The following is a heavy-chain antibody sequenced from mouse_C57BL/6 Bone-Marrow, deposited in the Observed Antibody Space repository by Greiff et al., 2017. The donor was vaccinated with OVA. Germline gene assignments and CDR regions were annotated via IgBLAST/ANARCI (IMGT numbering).Heavy chain of an antibody. J-gene: IGHJ3*01. CDR3: ARKGDYDYDEAWFAY. CDR2: IWTGGGT. Sequence: VHLVESGPGLVAPSQSLSITCTVSGFSLTSYAISWVRQPPGKGLEWLGVIWTGGGTNYNSALKSRLSISKDNSKSQVFLKMNSLQTDDTARYYCARKGDYDYDEAWFAYWGQGTLVTVSA. D-gene: IGHD2-4*01. CDR1: GFSLTSYA. V-gene: IGHV2-9-1*01.